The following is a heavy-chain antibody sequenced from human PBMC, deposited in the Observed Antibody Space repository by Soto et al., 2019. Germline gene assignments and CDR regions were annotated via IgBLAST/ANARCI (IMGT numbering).Heavy chain of an antibody. CDR1: EYTFIGYC. J-gene: IGHJ1*01. D-gene: IGHD3-10*01. CDR3: ARRRGNYPITEFLQY. Sequence: VKVSCKPSEYTFIGYCVHRVLQGPGQGLEWMGWIHPNNGGTKYSQKCQGRVTMTRDTSINTAYMELSRLTTDDTAVYYCARRRGNYPITEFLQYWGQGILVT. CDR2: IHPNNGGT. V-gene: IGHV1-2*02.